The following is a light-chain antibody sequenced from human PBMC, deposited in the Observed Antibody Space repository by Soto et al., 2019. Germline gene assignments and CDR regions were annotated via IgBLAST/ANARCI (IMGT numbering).Light chain of an antibody. J-gene: IGKJ2*01. CDR2: GAS. CDR1: QSIRSN. Sequence: EIVMTQSPATLSVSLGERATLSCRASQSIRSNVAWYQQKPGQAPRLLLYGASTRATGVPARFSGSGSGTEFTLTISSLQSEDFAVYYCQQYNKWPRYTFGQGTKVQIK. V-gene: IGKV3-15*01. CDR3: QQYNKWPRYT.